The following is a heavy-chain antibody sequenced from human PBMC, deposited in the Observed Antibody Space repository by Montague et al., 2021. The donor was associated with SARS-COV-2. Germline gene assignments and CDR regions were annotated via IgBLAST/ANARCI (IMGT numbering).Heavy chain of an antibody. CDR2: IYSSGST. D-gene: IGHD5-12*01. V-gene: IGHV4-61*02. CDR1: GGSINTGGYY. CDR3: ARDRGLSGFYGYDPLYFYGMDV. Sequence: TLSLTCSVSGGSINTGGYYWNWIRQSAGKGLEWIGRIYSSGSTNSRPSLKSRVTISLDTSKNQFSLWLSSVTTADTAVYYCARDRGLSGFYGYDPLYFYGMDVWGQGTTVIVSS. J-gene: IGHJ6*02.